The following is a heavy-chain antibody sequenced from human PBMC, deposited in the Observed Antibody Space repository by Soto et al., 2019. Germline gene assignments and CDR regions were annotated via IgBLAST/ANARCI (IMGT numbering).Heavy chain of an antibody. CDR1: GFTFSRYW. CDR3: VRGAEGAYYHDY. J-gene: IGHJ4*02. CDR2: IKGDGSST. V-gene: IGHV3-74*01. Sequence: SLRLSCAASGFTFSRYWMHWVRQAPGKGLVWVSRIKGDGSSTAYADSVKGRFTISRDNAENTVYLQMHSLRGEDTAVYYCVRGAEGAYYHDYWGQGTLVTVSS. D-gene: IGHD3-22*01.